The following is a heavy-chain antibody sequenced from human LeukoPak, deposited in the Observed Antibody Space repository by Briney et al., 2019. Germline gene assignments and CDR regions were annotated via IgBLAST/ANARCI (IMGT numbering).Heavy chain of an antibody. J-gene: IGHJ5*02. CDR1: GGSFSGYY. V-gene: IGHV4-34*01. CDR2: INHSGST. CDR3: ARQNVLRFLEWLSINWFDP. D-gene: IGHD3-3*01. Sequence: SETLSLTCAVYGGSFSGYYWSWIRQPPGKGLEWIGEINHSGSTNYNPSLKSRVTISVDTSKNQLSLKLSSVTAADTAVYYCARQNVLRFLEWLSINWFDPWGQGTLVTVSS.